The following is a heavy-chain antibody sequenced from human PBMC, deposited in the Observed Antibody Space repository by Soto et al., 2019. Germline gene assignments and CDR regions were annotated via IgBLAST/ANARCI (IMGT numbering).Heavy chain of an antibody. CDR2: IHSSGSI. CDR1: GGSISSDDYY. V-gene: IGHV4-30-4*01. J-gene: IGHJ1*01. Sequence: PSETLSLTCTVSGGSISSDDYYWSWIRQAPGRGLEWIGYIHSSGSIYYNPSLKSRATMSIDTARNQFSLKVSSVTVADTAVYYWARDLDGLHDDNSGPYPRRGWGQGTLVTVSS. D-gene: IGHD3-22*01. CDR3: ARDLDGLHDDNSGPYPRRG.